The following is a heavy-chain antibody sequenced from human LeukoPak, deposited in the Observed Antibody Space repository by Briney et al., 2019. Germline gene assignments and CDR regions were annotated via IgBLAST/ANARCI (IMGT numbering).Heavy chain of an antibody. CDR3: ARGFLISSSWYSGYNWFDP. CDR2: INHSGST. Sequence: SETLFLTCAVYGGSFSGYYWSWIRQPPGKGLEWIGEINHSGSTNYNPSLKSRVTISVDTSKNQFSLKLSSVTAADTAVYYCARGFLISSSWYSGYNWFDPWGQGTLVTVSS. J-gene: IGHJ5*02. V-gene: IGHV4-34*01. CDR1: GGSFSGYY. D-gene: IGHD6-13*01.